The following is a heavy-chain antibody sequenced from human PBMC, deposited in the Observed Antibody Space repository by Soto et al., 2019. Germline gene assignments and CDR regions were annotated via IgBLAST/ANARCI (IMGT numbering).Heavy chain of an antibody. Sequence: AETLSLTCTVSGGSFSGYFWTWIRQPPGKGLEWLAEINHSGITNYNPSVESRVSMSVDTSKNQFSLRLYSVTAADTAVYYCVRGPYNYNSRYFDYWGQGTLVTVSS. CDR1: GGSFSGYF. J-gene: IGHJ4*02. V-gene: IGHV4-34*01. D-gene: IGHD1-1*01. CDR3: VRGPYNYNSRYFDY. CDR2: INHSGIT.